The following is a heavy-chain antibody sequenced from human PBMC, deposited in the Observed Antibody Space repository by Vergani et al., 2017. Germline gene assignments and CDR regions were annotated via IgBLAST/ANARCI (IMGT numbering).Heavy chain of an antibody. Sequence: EVQLLESGGGLVQPGGSLRLSCAASGFTFSSYSMNWVRQAPGKGLEWVSSISSSSSYIYYADSVKGRFTISRDNAKNSLYLQMNSLRAEDTAVYYCARVGERGIAAAGTLDYWGQGTLVTVSS. CDR2: ISSSSSYI. D-gene: IGHD6-13*01. V-gene: IGHV3-21*01. CDR1: GFTFSSYS. J-gene: IGHJ4*02. CDR3: ARVGERGIAAAGTLDY.